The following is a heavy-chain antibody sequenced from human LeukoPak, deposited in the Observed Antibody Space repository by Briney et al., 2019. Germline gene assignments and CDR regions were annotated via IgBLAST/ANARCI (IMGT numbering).Heavy chain of an antibody. CDR3: LITMVRGVTADSDFAN. CDR1: GFTFSNYG. J-gene: IGHJ4*02. CDR2: IRSDGSNT. Sequence: GGSLRLSCAASGFTFSNYGMHWVRQAPGKGLEWVAFIRSDGSNTYYADSVKGRFTISRDNSRNTLHLQMNSLRAEDTAVYYGLITMVRGVTADSDFANWGQGTLVTVSS. D-gene: IGHD3-10*01. V-gene: IGHV3-30*02.